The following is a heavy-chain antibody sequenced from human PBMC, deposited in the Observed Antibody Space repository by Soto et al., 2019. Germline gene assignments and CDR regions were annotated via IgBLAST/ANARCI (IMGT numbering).Heavy chain of an antibody. D-gene: IGHD5-12*01. J-gene: IGHJ6*02. CDR1: GYTFTSYG. Sequence: QVQLVQSGSEVKKPGASVKLSCTASGYTFTSYGISWVRQAPGQGLEWMGWISAYNGKTNYAQNVQGRVTMTTDTSTRTAYMDLRSLRSHDTAVYYCARGGDVNYYHGMDVWGQGTTVTVSS. CDR3: ARGGDVNYYHGMDV. CDR2: ISAYNGKT. V-gene: IGHV1-18*01.